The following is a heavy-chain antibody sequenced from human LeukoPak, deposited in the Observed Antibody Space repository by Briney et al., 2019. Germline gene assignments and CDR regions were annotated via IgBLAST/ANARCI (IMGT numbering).Heavy chain of an antibody. CDR2: MNPNSGNT. CDR1: GYTFTSYD. D-gene: IGHD2-8*01. V-gene: IGHV1-8*01. J-gene: IGHJ5*02. Sequence: ASVKVSCKASGYTFTSYDINWVRQATGQGLEWMGWMNPNSGNTGYAQKFQGRVTMTRNTSTSTAYMELSSLRAEDTAVYYCARVSGGRILYYYYSWFDPWGQGTLVTVSS. CDR3: ARVSGGRILYYYYSWFDP.